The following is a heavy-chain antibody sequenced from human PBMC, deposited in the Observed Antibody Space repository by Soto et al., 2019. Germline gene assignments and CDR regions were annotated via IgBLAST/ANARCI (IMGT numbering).Heavy chain of an antibody. J-gene: IGHJ4*02. CDR2: IPPGGSP. Sequence: SETLSLTCAIYGASFASLSRSWVRQSPGKGLEWIGEIPPGGSPNYNPSLKSRVTISGDTSKNQFSLELSSLTAADTAVYYCATYYVGTIIKDYWGQGTLVTVSS. V-gene: IGHV4-34*01. D-gene: IGHD1-26*01. CDR1: GASFASLS. CDR3: ATYYVGTIIKDY.